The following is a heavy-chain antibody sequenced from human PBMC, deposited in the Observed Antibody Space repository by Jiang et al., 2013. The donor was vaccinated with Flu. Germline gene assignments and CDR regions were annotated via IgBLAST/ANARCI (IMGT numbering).Heavy chain of an antibody. D-gene: IGHD6-19*01. CDR2: INWNGGST. Sequence: QLLESGGGVVRPGGSLRLSCAASGFTFDDYGMSWVRQAPGKGLEWVSGINWNGGSTGYADSVKGRFTISRDNAKNSLYLQMNSLRAEDTALYYCARAQPSYSSGWYETYYFDYWGQGTLVTVSS. V-gene: IGHV3-20*04. CDR1: GFTFDDYG. J-gene: IGHJ4*02. CDR3: ARAQPSYSSGWYETYYFDY.